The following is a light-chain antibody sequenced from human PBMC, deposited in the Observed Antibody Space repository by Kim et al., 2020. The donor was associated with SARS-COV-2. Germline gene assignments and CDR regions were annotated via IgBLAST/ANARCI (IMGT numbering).Light chain of an antibody. CDR3: VAWDNTLTGWV. Sequence: QSVLTQPPSASGTPGQRVTISCSGSSSNIGNNFVYWYQQVPGMAPKRLIYKNTERPSGVPDRFSGSKSGTSASLAISGLRSGDEADYYCVAWDNTLTGWVFGGGTQLTVL. J-gene: IGLJ3*02. CDR2: KNT. V-gene: IGLV1-47*01. CDR1: SSNIGNNF.